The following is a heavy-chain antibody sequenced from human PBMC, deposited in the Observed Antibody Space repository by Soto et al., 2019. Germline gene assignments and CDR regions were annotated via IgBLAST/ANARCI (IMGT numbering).Heavy chain of an antibody. V-gene: IGHV3-21*01. J-gene: IGHJ5*01. CDR3: ARDILSGGAYPDS. D-gene: IGHD3-10*01. CDR1: VFTFSTYT. CDR2: ISSGSSYI. Sequence: SGGSLRLSCAASVFTFSTYTMNWVRQAPGKGLEWISSISSGSSYIYYAGSVKGRFTISRDNAKNSLFLQMNSLRADDTAVYYCARDILSGGAYPDSWGQGTKVTVSS.